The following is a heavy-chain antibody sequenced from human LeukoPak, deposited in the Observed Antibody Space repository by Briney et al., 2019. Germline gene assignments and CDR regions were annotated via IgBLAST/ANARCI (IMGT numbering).Heavy chain of an antibody. CDR2: VSYDGSNK. D-gene: IGHD7-27*01. J-gene: IGHJ4*02. CDR3: AKDWGNWGYGYYFDR. V-gene: IGHV3-30*18. Sequence: GRSLRLSCAASGFTFSTYGMHWVRQAPGKGLELVAVVSYDGSNKYYADSVKGRFTISRDNSKNTLYLQMNSLRAEDTAVYYCAKDWGNWGYGYYFDRWGQGTLVTVSS. CDR1: GFTFSTYG.